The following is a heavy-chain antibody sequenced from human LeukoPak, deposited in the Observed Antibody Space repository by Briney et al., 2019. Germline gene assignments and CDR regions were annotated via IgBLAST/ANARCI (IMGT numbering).Heavy chain of an antibody. CDR1: GGSISSSTYY. Sequence: SETLSLTCTVSGGSISSSTYYWGWIRQPPGKGLERIGSIYYSGSTYYNPSLKSRVTISVDTSKDQFSLKLNSVTAADTAVYYCARQEEYSSGWYKYWGQGTLVTVSS. V-gene: IGHV4-39*01. CDR3: ARQEEYSSGWYKY. CDR2: IYYSGST. J-gene: IGHJ4*02. D-gene: IGHD6-19*01.